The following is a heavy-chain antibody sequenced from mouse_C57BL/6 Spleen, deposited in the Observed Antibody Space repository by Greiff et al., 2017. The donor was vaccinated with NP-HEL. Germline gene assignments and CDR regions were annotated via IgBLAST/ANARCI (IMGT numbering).Heavy chain of an antibody. CDR3: ARSLYYGNQRDYFDC. V-gene: IGHV1-82*01. J-gene: IGHJ2*01. Sequence: QVQLQQSGPELVKPGASVKISCKASGYAFSSSWMNWVKQRPGKGLEWIGRIYPGDGDTNYNGKFKGKATLTADKSSSTAYMQLSSLTSEDSAVYFCARSLYYGNQRDYFDCWGQGTTLTVSS. D-gene: IGHD2-1*01. CDR1: GYAFSSSW. CDR2: IYPGDGDT.